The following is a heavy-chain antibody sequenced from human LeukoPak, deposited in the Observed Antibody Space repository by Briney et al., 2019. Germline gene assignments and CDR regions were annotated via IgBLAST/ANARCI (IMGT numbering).Heavy chain of an antibody. D-gene: IGHD6-25*01. V-gene: IGHV1-69*01. J-gene: IGHJ5*02. Sequence: SAKAWKGALGSYVIIWGRQAPRQRLEWMGGIIPIFGTANYAQKFQGRVTITADESTSTAYMELSSLRSEDTAVYYCARDSGYNWFDPWGQGTLVTVSS. CDR2: IIPIFGTA. CDR3: ARDSGYNWFDP. CDR1: KGALGSYV.